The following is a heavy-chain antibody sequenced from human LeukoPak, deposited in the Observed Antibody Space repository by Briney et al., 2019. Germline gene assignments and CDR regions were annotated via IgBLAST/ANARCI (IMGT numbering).Heavy chain of an antibody. CDR3: ARRIGYCSSTSCYSNWFDP. V-gene: IGHV5-51*01. CDR2: IYPGDSDT. Sequence: GESLKISCKGSGYSFTSYWIGWVRQMPGKGLEWMGIIYPGDSDTRYSPSFPGQVTISADKSISTAYLQWSSLKASDTAMYYCARRIGYCSSTSCYSNWFDPWGQGTLVTVSS. J-gene: IGHJ5*02. D-gene: IGHD2-2*01. CDR1: GYSFTSYW.